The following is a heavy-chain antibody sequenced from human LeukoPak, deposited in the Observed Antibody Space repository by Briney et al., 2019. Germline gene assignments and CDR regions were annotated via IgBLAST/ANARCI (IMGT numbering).Heavy chain of an antibody. D-gene: IGHD4-11*01. CDR1: GDSVSSKSAA. Sequence: SQTLSLTCAISGDSVSSKSAAWNWIRQSPSRGLEWLGRTYYRSKWYNDYAVSVKSRIIINPDTSKNQFSLQLNSVTPEDTAVYYCARVAPSFTVNDAFDIWGQGTMVTVSS. V-gene: IGHV6-1*01. J-gene: IGHJ3*02. CDR3: ARVAPSFTVNDAFDI. CDR2: TYYRSKWYN.